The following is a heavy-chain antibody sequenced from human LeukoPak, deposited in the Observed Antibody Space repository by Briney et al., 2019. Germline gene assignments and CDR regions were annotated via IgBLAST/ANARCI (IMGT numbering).Heavy chain of an antibody. Sequence: GASLKISCKGSGYRFIHFWIGWVRQMPGKGLEWLGIIYPGDSDTRYSPSFQGQVTISADKSISTAYLQWSSLKASDTAMYYCASRINDAFDIWGQGTMVTVSS. J-gene: IGHJ3*02. V-gene: IGHV5-51*01. CDR2: IYPGDSDT. CDR1: GYRFIHFW. CDR3: ASRINDAFDI.